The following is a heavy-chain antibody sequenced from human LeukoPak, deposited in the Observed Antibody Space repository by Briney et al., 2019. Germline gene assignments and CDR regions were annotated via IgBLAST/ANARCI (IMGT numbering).Heavy chain of an antibody. Sequence: ASVKVSCKASGYTFTSYGISWVRQAPGQGLEWMGWISAYNGNTNYAQKFQGRVTMTTDTSTSTAYMELRSLRSDDTAVYYCARVYTMVRGVKDWFDPWGQGTLVTVSS. J-gene: IGHJ5*02. CDR1: GYTFTSYG. V-gene: IGHV1-18*01. CDR3: ARVYTMVRGVKDWFDP. CDR2: ISAYNGNT. D-gene: IGHD3-10*01.